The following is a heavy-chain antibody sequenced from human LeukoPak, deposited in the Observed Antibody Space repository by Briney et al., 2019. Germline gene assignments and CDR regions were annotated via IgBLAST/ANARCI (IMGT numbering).Heavy chain of an antibody. Sequence: ASVKVSCKASGYTSTSYGISWVRQAPGQGLEWMGWISAYNGNRNYAQKLQGRVTMTTDTSTSTAYMELRSLRSDDTAVYYCASMDCSSTSCYDAFDPWGQGTLVTVSS. CDR1: GYTSTSYG. V-gene: IGHV1-18*01. CDR3: ASMDCSSTSCYDAFDP. J-gene: IGHJ5*02. D-gene: IGHD2-2*01. CDR2: ISAYNGNR.